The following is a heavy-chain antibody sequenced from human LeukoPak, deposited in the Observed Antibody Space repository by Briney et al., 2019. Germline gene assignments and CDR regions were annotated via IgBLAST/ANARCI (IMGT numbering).Heavy chain of an antibody. J-gene: IGHJ4*02. CDR1: GFTFSRFN. CDR3: ARDRAGVGDY. V-gene: IGHV3-30*02. Sequence: PGGSQRLSCVASGFTFSRFNMHWVRQAPGKGLEWVALIWYDGTDTYYADAVKGRFTISRDNSKDTLYLQMGSLRPEDMAVYYCARDRAGVGDYWGQGTLVTVSS. D-gene: IGHD2-8*01. CDR2: IWYDGTDT.